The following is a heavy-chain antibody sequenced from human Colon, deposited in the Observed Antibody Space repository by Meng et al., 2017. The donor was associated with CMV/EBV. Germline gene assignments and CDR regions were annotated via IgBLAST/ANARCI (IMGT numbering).Heavy chain of an antibody. D-gene: IGHD2-15*01. Sequence: GGSLRLSCAGSEFPFRNYWMSWVRQAPGKGLEWVANMNQDGSNKYYVDSVKGRFTISRDNAKNSLYLQMNSLRAEDTAVYYCGREVPGGAVALDYWGQGTTVTVSS. CDR3: GREVPGGAVALDY. J-gene: IGHJ6*02. V-gene: IGHV3-7*01. CDR1: EFPFRNYW. CDR2: MNQDGSNK.